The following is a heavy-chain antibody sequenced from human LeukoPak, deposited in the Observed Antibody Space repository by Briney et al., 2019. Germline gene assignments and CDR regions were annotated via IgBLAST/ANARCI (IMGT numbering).Heavy chain of an antibody. CDR3: AREGEMATKSRWFDP. Sequence: SETLSLTCAVYGGSFSGYYWSWIRQPPGKGLEWIGEINHSGSTNHNPSLKSRVTISVDTSKNQFSLKLSSVTAADTAVYYCAREGEMATKSRWFDPWGQGTLVTVSS. J-gene: IGHJ5*02. V-gene: IGHV4-34*01. CDR1: GGSFSGYY. CDR2: INHSGST. D-gene: IGHD5-24*01.